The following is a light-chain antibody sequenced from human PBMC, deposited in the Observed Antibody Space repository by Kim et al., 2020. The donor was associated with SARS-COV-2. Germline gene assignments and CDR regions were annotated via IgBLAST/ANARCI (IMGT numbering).Light chain of an antibody. CDR2: YDS. Sequence: SYELTQPPSVSVAPGKTARITGGGNNIGSKSVNWYQQKPGLAPVLVIYYDSDRPSGISERFSGSNSGNTATLTISRVEAGDEADYYCQVWDSSSDLSYVFGTGTKVTVL. CDR1: NIGSKS. J-gene: IGLJ1*01. V-gene: IGLV3-21*04. CDR3: QVWDSSSDLSYV.